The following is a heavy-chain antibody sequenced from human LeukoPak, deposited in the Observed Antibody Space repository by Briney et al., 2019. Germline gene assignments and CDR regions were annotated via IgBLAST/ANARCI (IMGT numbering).Heavy chain of an antibody. Sequence: GGSLRLSCAASGFPFSSYWMSWVRQAPGKGLEWVANIKQDGSDKYYVDSVEGRFTISRDNAKNSLYLQLNSLRADDTAVYYCARLTGTTGFDYWGQGTLVTVSS. CDR2: IKQDGSDK. CDR3: ARLTGTTGFDY. V-gene: IGHV3-7*01. J-gene: IGHJ4*02. CDR1: GFPFSSYW. D-gene: IGHD1-1*01.